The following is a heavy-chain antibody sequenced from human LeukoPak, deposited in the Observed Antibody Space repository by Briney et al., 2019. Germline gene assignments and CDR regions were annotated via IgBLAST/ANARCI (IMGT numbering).Heavy chain of an antibody. Sequence: PGGSLRLSCAASGFTFSRYWIHWVRQAPGKGLEWVANINQDGSAKYYVDSVRGRFTISRDNAENSLSLQMSSLRAEDTAVYYCVRDPGIAATAANYFDYWGQGTLVTVSS. D-gene: IGHD6-13*01. CDR3: VRDPGIAATAANYFDY. J-gene: IGHJ4*02. CDR1: GFTFSRYW. V-gene: IGHV3-7*01. CDR2: INQDGSAK.